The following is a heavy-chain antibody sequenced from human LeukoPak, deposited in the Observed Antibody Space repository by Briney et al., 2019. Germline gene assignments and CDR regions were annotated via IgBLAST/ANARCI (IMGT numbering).Heavy chain of an antibody. CDR1: GFTFDDYG. CDR2: INWNGAGT. V-gene: IGHV3-20*04. Sequence: GGSLRLSCAASGFTFDDYGMSWVRQAPGKGLEWVCGINWNGAGTGYADSVKGRFTISRDNAKNSVYLQMNSLGAEDTAVYYCARGSPYNWNYAPFDYWGQGTLVTVSS. CDR3: ARGSPYNWNYAPFDY. J-gene: IGHJ4*02. D-gene: IGHD1-7*01.